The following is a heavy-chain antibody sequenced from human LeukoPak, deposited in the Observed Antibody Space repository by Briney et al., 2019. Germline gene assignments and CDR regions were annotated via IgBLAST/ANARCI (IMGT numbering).Heavy chain of an antibody. Sequence: SETLSLTCTVSGGSISSSSYYWGWIRQPPGKGLEWIGSIYYSGSTYYNPSLKSRVTISVDTSKNQFSLKLSSVTAADTAVYYCARNTVTYYYYYYMDVWGKGTTVTASS. J-gene: IGHJ6*03. CDR3: ARNTVTYYYYYYMDV. CDR1: GGSISSSSYY. V-gene: IGHV4-39*07. D-gene: IGHD4-17*01. CDR2: IYYSGST.